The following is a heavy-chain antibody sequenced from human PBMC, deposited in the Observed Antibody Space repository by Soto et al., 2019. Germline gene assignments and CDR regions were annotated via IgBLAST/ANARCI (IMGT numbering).Heavy chain of an antibody. J-gene: IGHJ5*01. CDR1: GFTFSSYS. CDR2: ISSHSSTL. D-gene: IGHD3-9*01. CDR3: VCFGCGNLYLNWFAS. Sequence: GGSLRLSCAASGFTFSSYSMNWVRQAPGKGLEWISYISSHSSTLYYADSVKGRFTISRDNAGSSPYLHMNSLRDEDTAVYYCVCFGCGNLYLNWFASWGQGTPVPVSS. V-gene: IGHV3-48*02.